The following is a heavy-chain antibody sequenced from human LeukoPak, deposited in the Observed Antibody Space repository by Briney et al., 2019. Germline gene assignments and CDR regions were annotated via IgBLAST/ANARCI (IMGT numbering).Heavy chain of an antibody. CDR1: GYSISSGYY. Sequence: SETLSLTCTVSGYSISSGYYWGWIRPPPGKGLEWIGSIYHSGSTYYNPSLKSRVTISVDTSKNQFSLKLSSVTAADTAVYYCVRGRYSSGWFKDKNWFDPWGQGIPVTVSS. CDR2: IYHSGST. J-gene: IGHJ5*02. D-gene: IGHD6-19*01. V-gene: IGHV4-38-2*02. CDR3: VRGRYSSGWFKDKNWFDP.